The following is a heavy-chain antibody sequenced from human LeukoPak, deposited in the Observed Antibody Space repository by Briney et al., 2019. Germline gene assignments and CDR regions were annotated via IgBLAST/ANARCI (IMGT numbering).Heavy chain of an antibody. CDR1: GFTFSSYA. D-gene: IGHD6-19*01. CDR2: ISYDGSNK. CDR3: ASSIAVAGILGNFDY. Sequence: RSLRLSCAASGFTFSSYAMHWVRQAPGKGLEWVAVISYDGSNKYYADSVKGRFTISRDNSKNTLYLQMNSLRAEDTAVYYCASSIAVAGILGNFDYWGQGTLVTVSS. J-gene: IGHJ4*02. V-gene: IGHV3-30-3*01.